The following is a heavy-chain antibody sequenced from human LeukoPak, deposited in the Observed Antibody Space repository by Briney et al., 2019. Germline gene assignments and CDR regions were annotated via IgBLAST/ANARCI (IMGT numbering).Heavy chain of an antibody. J-gene: IGHJ4*02. D-gene: IGHD3-10*01. CDR2: INHSGSA. V-gene: IGHV4-34*01. CDR1: GGSFSGYY. CDR3: ASTRGVSDY. Sequence: KPSETLSLTCAVYGGSFSGYYWSWIRQPPGKGLEWIGEINHSGSANYNPSLKSRVTISVDTSKNQFSLKLSSVTAADTAVYYCASTRGVSDYWGQGTLVTVSS.